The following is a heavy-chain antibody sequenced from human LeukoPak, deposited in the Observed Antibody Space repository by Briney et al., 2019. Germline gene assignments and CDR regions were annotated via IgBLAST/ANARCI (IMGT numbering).Heavy chain of an antibody. Sequence: GASVKVSCKASGYTFTGYYMHWVRRAPGQGLEWMGWIDPNSGNTNYAQKFQGRVTMTRDTSISATYMELSRLRSDDTAVYYCARPPARDGYNRFDHWGQGTLLTVSS. CDR3: ARPPARDGYNRFDH. CDR2: IDPNSGNT. V-gene: IGHV1-2*02. CDR1: GYTFTGYY. D-gene: IGHD5-12*01. J-gene: IGHJ4*02.